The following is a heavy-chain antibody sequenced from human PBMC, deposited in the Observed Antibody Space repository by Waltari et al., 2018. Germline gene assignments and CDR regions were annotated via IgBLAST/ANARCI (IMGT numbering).Heavy chain of an antibody. CDR1: RLYA. V-gene: IGHV3-30*07. CDR2: ISYDGEKK. J-gene: IGHJ6*02. Sequence: QVQLVQSGGGVVQPGGSLGLSCAAPRLYAIHGIRQTPGKSLEWLALISYDGEKKFYADSVQGRFTVSRDNSNSTLYLQMNSLRAEDTGIYYCARPKFYHGDYPAGIDVWGQGTTVTVSS. D-gene: IGHD4-17*01. CDR3: ARPKFYHGDYPAGIDV.